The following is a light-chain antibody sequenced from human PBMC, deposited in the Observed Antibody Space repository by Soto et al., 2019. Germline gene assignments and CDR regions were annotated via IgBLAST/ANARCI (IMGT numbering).Light chain of an antibody. J-gene: IGKJ5*01. CDR3: QQASSFPPT. V-gene: IGKV3-20*01. CDR1: QSVSSSY. Sequence: IGLPQSPCTLSVSSGERSTLSCISSQSVSSSYLVWHQQKPGQAPRLLIYAASRRATGIPDRFSGSGSGTEFTLTISSLQPDDFATYYCQQASSFPPTFGQGTRLEVK. CDR2: AAS.